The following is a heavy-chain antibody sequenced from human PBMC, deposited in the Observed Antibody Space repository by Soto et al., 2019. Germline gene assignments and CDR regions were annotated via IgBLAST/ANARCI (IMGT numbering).Heavy chain of an antibody. V-gene: IGHV1-69*01. CDR3: ARGGSGYVWFNEF. CDR2: IIPVFSTT. J-gene: IGHJ4*02. D-gene: IGHD3-22*01. Sequence: QEQLVQSGAEVKKPGSSVKVSCKDSGGLFSSYAISWVRQAPGQGLEWMGGIIPVFSTTYYAQKFQGRVTITADESTNTAYMELSSLGSEDTAIYYCARGGSGYVWFNEFWGQGSLVTVSS. CDR1: GGLFSSYA.